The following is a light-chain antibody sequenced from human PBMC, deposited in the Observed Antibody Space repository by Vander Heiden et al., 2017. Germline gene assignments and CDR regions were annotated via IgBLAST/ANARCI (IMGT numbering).Light chain of an antibody. CDR3: GSYAGSEMLV. CDR2: EVS. V-gene: IGLV2-8*01. Sequence: QSALTQPPPASGSRGPSVTISCTRTSSDVGGYNSVSWYQQHPGKVPKLIIYEVSKRPSGVPDRFSGSKSGNAASLTVSGLQAGDEADYYCGSYAGSEMLVFGGGTRLTVL. CDR1: SSDVGGYNS. J-gene: IGLJ2*01.